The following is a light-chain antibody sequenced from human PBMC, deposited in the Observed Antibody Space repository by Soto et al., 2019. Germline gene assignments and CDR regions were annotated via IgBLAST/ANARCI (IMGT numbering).Light chain of an antibody. CDR3: CSYAGNMYV. J-gene: IGLJ1*01. CDR1: SSDVGGNKY. Sequence: QSVLTQPASVSGSPGQSITISCTGSSSDVGGNKYVSWYQQYPGKAPKLMIFDVSNRPSGVPDRFSGSKSGSTASLTISGLQAEDEADYYCCSYAGNMYVVGSGTKVTVL. V-gene: IGLV2-8*01. CDR2: DVS.